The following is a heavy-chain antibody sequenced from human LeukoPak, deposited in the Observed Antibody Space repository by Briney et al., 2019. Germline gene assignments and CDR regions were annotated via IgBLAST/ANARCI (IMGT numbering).Heavy chain of an antibody. D-gene: IGHD3-10*01. J-gene: IGHJ4*02. Sequence: PSETLSLTCAVYGGSFSGYYWSWIRQPPGKGLEWIGEINHSGSTNYNPSLKNRVTISVDTSKNQFSLKLSSVTAADTAVYYCARRGLWFGELLPPGGLDYWGQGTLVTVSS. CDR1: GGSFSGYY. CDR2: INHSGST. CDR3: ARRGLWFGELLPPGGLDY. V-gene: IGHV4-34*01.